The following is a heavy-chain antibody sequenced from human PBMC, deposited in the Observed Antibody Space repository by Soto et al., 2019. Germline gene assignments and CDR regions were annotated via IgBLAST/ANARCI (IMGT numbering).Heavy chain of an antibody. CDR1: GGSISNYY. V-gene: IGHV4-59*01. J-gene: IGHJ5*02. Sequence: QVQLQESGPGLVKPSETLSLTCTVSGGSISNYYWTWIRQPPGKGLEWIGYIYYSGSTNYNPSLKRRVTISVDTSNNQSSLKLSSVTAADTAVYYCANLPRADYGGIFAPWCQGTLVTVSS. CDR3: ANLPRADYGGIFAP. CDR2: IYYSGST. D-gene: IGHD4-17*01.